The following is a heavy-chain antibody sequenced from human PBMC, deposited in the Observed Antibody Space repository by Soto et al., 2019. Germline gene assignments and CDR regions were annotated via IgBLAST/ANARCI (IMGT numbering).Heavy chain of an antibody. J-gene: IGHJ4*02. CDR2: ISGSGGST. Sequence: GGSLRLSCAASGFTFSSYAMSWVRQAPGKGLEWVSAISGSGGSTYYADSVKGRFTISRDNSKNTLYLQMNSLRAEDTAVYYCAKDLDEYSSSADLYYFDYWGQGTLVTVSS. V-gene: IGHV3-23*01. D-gene: IGHD6-6*01. CDR3: AKDLDEYSSSADLYYFDY. CDR1: GFTFSSYA.